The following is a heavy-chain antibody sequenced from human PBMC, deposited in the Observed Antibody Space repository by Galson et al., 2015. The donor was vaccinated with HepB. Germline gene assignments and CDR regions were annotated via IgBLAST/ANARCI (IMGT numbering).Heavy chain of an antibody. Sequence: SLRLSCAASGFTFSSYAMSWVRQAPGKGLEWVSAISGSGGSTYYADSVKGRFTISRDNSKNTLYLQMNSLRAEDTAVYYCAKVGSSGPGNSDYWGQGTLVTVSS. CDR3: AKVGSSGPGNSDY. CDR2: ISGSGGST. CDR1: GFTFSSYA. J-gene: IGHJ4*02. D-gene: IGHD6-19*01. V-gene: IGHV3-23*01.